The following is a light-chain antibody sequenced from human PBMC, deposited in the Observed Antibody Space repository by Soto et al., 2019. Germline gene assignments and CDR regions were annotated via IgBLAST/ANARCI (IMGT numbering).Light chain of an antibody. CDR3: ASWDDSLKTFV. CDR2: LTN. J-gene: IGLJ1*01. CDR1: ISNIGSNA. Sequence: QSVLTQPPSASGTPGQRVTISCSGSISNIGSNAISWYQQLPGTAPKPLIYLTNRRPSGVPDRFSGSKSGTSASLAISGLQSDDEADYYCASWDDSLKTFVFGSGTKVTVL. V-gene: IGLV1-44*01.